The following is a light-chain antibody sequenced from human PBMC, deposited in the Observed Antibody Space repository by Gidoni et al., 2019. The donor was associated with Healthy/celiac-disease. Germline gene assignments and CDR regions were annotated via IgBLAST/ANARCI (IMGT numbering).Light chain of an antibody. Sequence: DIQMTQSPSSLSASVGDRVTITCRASQSISSYVNWYQQKPGKAPKLLIYAASSLQSGVPSRFSGSGSGTDFTLTISSLQPEDFATYYCQQSYSTLEITFGQGTRLEIK. CDR2: AAS. CDR3: QQSYSTLEIT. CDR1: QSISSY. J-gene: IGKJ5*01. V-gene: IGKV1-39*01.